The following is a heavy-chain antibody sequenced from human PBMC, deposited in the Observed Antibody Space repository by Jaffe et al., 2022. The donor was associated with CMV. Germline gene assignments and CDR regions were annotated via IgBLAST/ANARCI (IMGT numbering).Heavy chain of an antibody. D-gene: IGHD3-10*01. CDR3: ARGRVGEDV. V-gene: IGHV3-64*01. CDR2: VSTNGRSK. CDR1: GFTFSSYA. J-gene: IGHJ6*04. Sequence: EVQLVESGGGLVQPGGSLRLSCAASGFTFSSYAMHWVRQAPGKGLEYVSGVSTNGRSKYYANSVKDRFTISRDNSKNTLYLQMGSLRAEDTAVYYCARGRVGEDVWGKGTTVTVSS.